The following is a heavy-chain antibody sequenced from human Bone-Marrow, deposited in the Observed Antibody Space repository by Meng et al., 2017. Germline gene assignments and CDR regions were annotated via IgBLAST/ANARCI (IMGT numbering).Heavy chain of an antibody. CDR2: TNPNSGGT. V-gene: IGHV1-2*06. Sequence: ASVKVSCKASGYTFTGYYMHWVRQAPGQGLEWMGRTNPNSGGTNYAQKFQGRVTMTRDTSISTAYMELSRLRSDDTAVYYCARDDGRDGYNLVLSEYFQHWGQGTMVTVSS. CDR1: GYTFTGYY. CDR3: ARDDGRDGYNLVLSEYFQH. D-gene: IGHD5-24*01. J-gene: IGHJ1*01.